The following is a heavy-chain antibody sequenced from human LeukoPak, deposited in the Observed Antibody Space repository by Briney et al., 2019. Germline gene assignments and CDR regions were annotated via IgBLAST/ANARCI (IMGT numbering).Heavy chain of an antibody. CDR2: ISYDGSNK. D-gene: IGHD6-13*01. Sequence: GGSLRLSCAASGFTFSSYAMHWVRQAPGKGLEWVAVISYDGSNKYYADSVKGRFTISRDNSKNTLYLQMNSLRAEDTAVYYCAREKRGYSSTYNDYWGQGTLVTVSS. J-gene: IGHJ4*02. CDR3: AREKRGYSSTYNDY. CDR1: GFTFSSYA. V-gene: IGHV3-30-3*01.